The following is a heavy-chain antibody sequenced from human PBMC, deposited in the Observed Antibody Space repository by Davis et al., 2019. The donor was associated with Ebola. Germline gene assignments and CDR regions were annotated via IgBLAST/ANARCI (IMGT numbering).Heavy chain of an antibody. J-gene: IGHJ6*02. CDR3: AKDRWERPGLYGMDV. CDR1: GFTFDDYA. V-gene: IGHV3-9*01. Sequence: PGGSLRLSCAASGFTFDDYAMHWVRQAPGKGLEWVSGISWNSGSIGYADSVKGRFTISRDNAKNSLYLQMNSLRAEDTALYYCAKDRWERPGLYGMDVWGQGTTVTVSS. CDR2: ISWNSGSI. D-gene: IGHD1-26*01.